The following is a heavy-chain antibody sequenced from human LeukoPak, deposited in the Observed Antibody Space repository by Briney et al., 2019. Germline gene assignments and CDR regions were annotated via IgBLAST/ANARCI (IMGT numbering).Heavy chain of an antibody. J-gene: IGHJ4*02. CDR3: PTRRGYYGSGSSYYFDY. D-gene: IGHD3-10*01. CDR2: INWNGGST. V-gene: IGHV3-20*04. Sequence: GGSLRLSCAASGFTFDDYGMSWVRQAPGKGLEWVSGINWNGGSTGYADSVKGRFTISRDNAKNSLYLQMNSLRAEGTALYYCPTRRGYYGSGSSYYFDYWGQGTLVTVSS. CDR1: GFTFDDYG.